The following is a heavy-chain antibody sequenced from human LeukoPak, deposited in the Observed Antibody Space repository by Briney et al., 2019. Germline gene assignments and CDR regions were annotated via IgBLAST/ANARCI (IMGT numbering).Heavy chain of an antibody. CDR1: GGSISSFY. V-gene: IGHV4-59*01. D-gene: IGHD1-1*01. Sequence: PSQTLSLTCTVSGGSISSFYWSWIRQPPGKELEWIGYIYYSGSTDYNPSLKSRVTISVDTSKNQFSLKLSSVTAADTAVYYCARSNEGAFDIWGQGTMVTVSS. CDR3: ARSNEGAFDI. CDR2: IYYSGST. J-gene: IGHJ3*02.